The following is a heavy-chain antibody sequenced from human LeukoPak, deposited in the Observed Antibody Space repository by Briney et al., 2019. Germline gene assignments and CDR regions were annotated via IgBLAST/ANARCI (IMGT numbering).Heavy chain of an antibody. Sequence: GRSLRLSCAASGFTFSSYAMHWVRQALGKGLEWVAVISYDGSNKYYADSVKGRFTISRDNSKNTLYLQMNSLRAEDTAVYYCARTTYYYDSSGYLDYWGQGTLVTVSS. V-gene: IGHV3-30-3*01. D-gene: IGHD3-22*01. CDR3: ARTTYYYDSSGYLDY. J-gene: IGHJ4*02. CDR2: ISYDGSNK. CDR1: GFTFSSYA.